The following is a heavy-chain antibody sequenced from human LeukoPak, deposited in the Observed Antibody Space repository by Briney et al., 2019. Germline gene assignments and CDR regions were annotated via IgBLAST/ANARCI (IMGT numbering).Heavy chain of an antibody. CDR2: ISGGGGNT. CDR1: GFPFSSYA. V-gene: IGHV3-23*01. J-gene: IGHJ4*02. D-gene: IGHD1-26*01. Sequence: GSLRLSCAASGFPFSSYAMSWVRQAPGKGLEWVSVISGGGGNTYYADSVKGRFTISRDNSKNTLYLQMNSLRAEDTAVYYCAKAPGVGAVYYFDCWGQGTLVTVSS. CDR3: AKAPGVGAVYYFDC.